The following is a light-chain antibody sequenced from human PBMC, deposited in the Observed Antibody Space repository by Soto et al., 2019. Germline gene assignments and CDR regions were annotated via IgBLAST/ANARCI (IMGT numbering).Light chain of an antibody. Sequence: QSVLTQPPSVSAAPGXKVTISCSGSSSNIGNNYVSWYQQLPGTAPKLLIYDNNKRPSGIPDRFSGSKSGTSATLGIAGLQTGDEADYYSGTWDTNLSAGMVFGGGTKVTVL. CDR3: GTWDTNLSAGMV. V-gene: IGLV1-51*01. CDR2: DNN. J-gene: IGLJ2*01. CDR1: SSNIGNNY.